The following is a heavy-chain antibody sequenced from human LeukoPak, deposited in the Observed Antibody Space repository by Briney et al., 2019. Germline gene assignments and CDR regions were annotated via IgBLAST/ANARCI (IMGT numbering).Heavy chain of an antibody. D-gene: IGHD3-22*01. CDR3: ARQAYGSHFDAFDI. CDR1: GYMFTTDY. V-gene: IGHV5-51*01. J-gene: IGHJ3*02. CDR2: IYPDDSET. Sequence: GESLKISCKASGYMFTTDYIGWVRQMPGKGLEWMGIIYPDDSETNYSPSFQGHVSMSVDKSITTAYLQWSSLKASDTAIYYCARQAYGSHFDAFDIWGQGTMVTVSS.